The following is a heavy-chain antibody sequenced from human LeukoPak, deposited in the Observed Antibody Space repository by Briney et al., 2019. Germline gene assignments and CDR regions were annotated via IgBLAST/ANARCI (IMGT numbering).Heavy chain of an antibody. Sequence: ASVKVSCKASGGTFSSYAISWVRQAPGQGLEWMGRIIPILGIANYAQKLQGRVTITADKSTSTAYMELSSLRSEDTAVYYCARARAAAGTANWFDPWGQGTLVTVSS. CDR1: GGTFSSYA. CDR3: ARARAAAGTANWFDP. CDR2: IIPILGIA. J-gene: IGHJ5*02. D-gene: IGHD6-13*01. V-gene: IGHV1-69*04.